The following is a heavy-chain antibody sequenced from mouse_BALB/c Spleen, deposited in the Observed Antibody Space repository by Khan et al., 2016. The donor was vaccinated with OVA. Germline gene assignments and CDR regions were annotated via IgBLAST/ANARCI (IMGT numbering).Heavy chain of an antibody. D-gene: IGHD1-1*01. CDR2: LWAGGST. CDR3: ARPYYGSAWFAY. Sequence: QVQLKESGPGLVAPSQSLSITCTVSGFSLTSYGVHWVRQPPGKGLEWLGVLWAGGSTNYNSALMSRLSISKDNSKNQVFLKMNGLQTDDTAMYYCARPYYGSAWFAYWGQGTLVTVSA. J-gene: IGHJ3*01. CDR1: GFSLTSYG. V-gene: IGHV2-9*02.